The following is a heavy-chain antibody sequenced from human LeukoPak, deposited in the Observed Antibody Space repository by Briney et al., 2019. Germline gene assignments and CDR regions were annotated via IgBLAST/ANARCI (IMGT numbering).Heavy chain of an antibody. CDR2: ISSSSSTI. Sequence: GGPLRLSCAASGFTFSSYSMNWVRQAPGKGLEWVSYISSSSSTIYYADSVKGRFTISRDNAKNSLYLQMNSLRAEDAAVYYCARVVPLVRGVLDYWGQGTLVTVSS. J-gene: IGHJ4*02. CDR3: ARVVPLVRGVLDY. V-gene: IGHV3-48*04. CDR1: GFTFSSYS. D-gene: IGHD3-10*01.